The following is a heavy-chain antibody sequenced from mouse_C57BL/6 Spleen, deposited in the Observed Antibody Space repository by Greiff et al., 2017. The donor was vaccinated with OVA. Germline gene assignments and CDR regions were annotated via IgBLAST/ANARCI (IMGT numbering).Heavy chain of an antibody. CDR2: ISYSGST. Sequence: EVKLVESGPGMVKPSQSLSLSCTVTGYSITSGYDWHWIRHFPGNKLEWMGYISYSGSTNYNPSPKSRISITHNTSKNHFFLKLNSVATEDTATYYCARGEGGFAYWGQGTLVTVSA. J-gene: IGHJ3*01. CDR3: ARGEGGFAY. V-gene: IGHV3-1*01. CDR1: GYSITSGYD.